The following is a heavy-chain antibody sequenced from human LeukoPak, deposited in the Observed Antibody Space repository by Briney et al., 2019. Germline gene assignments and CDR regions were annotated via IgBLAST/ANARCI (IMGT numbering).Heavy chain of an antibody. D-gene: IGHD2-15*01. CDR2: IKSKIDGGTI. CDR1: GFTFSDAW. J-gene: IGHJ4*02. CDR3: TTRRQDGW. V-gene: IGHV3-15*01. Sequence: GGSLRLSCVASGFTFSDAWMSWVRQAPGKGLEWVGRIKSKIDGGTIDYAAPVKGRFTISRDDSRNTLYLQMNGLKTEDTAVYYCTTRRQDGWWGQGTLVTVSS.